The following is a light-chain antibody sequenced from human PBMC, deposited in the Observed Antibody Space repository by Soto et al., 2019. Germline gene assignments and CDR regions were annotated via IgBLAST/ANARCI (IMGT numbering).Light chain of an antibody. V-gene: IGLV2-14*03. CDR2: DVS. J-gene: IGLJ1*01. CDR3: SSYTSGGNYV. CDR1: SSDVAAYNY. Sequence: QSALTQPASVSGSPGQSITISCTGTSSDVAAYNYVSWYQQHPGKAPKLMVYDVSNRPLGVSNRFSGSKSGNTASLTISGLQAEDEADYYCSSYTSGGNYVFGTGTKVTVL.